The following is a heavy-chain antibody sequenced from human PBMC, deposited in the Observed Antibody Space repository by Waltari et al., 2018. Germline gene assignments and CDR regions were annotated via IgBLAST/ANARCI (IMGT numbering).Heavy chain of an antibody. CDR3: ARSYSSSSGYYYYGMDV. CDR2: IKQDGSET. CDR1: GFTFSSSW. V-gene: IGHV3-7*03. J-gene: IGHJ6*02. Sequence: EVQLVESGGGLVQPGGSLRLSCAASGFTFSSSWMSWVRQAPGKGLEWVANIKQDGSETNYGDSGKGRFTISRDNAKNSRYLQMNSLRAEDTAVYYCARSYSSSSGYYYYGMDVWGQGTTVTVSS. D-gene: IGHD6-6*01.